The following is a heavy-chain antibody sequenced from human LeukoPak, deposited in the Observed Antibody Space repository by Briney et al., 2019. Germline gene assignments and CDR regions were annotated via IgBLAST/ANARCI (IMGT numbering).Heavy chain of an antibody. CDR2: IYYSGST. V-gene: IGHV4-39*01. Sequence: PSETLSLTRTVSGGSLSSSSYFWDWIPQSPGKGLEWAGIIYYSGSTYYNPSLQSRVTISVDTHNNQSSLKLSSVTAADTAVYYCARQVAFSGWYNYFDYWGQGTLVTVSS. CDR1: GGSLSSSSYF. D-gene: IGHD6-19*01. J-gene: IGHJ4*02. CDR3: ARQVAFSGWYNYFDY.